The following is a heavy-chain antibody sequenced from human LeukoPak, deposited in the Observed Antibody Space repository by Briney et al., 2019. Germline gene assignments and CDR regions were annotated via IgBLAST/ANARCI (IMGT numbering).Heavy chain of an antibody. V-gene: IGHV4-39*01. CDR3: ARLGSAEAGSRYLDY. D-gene: IGHD6-13*01. Sequence: SETLSLTCTVSGGSISSSSYYWDWIRQPPGKGLEWIGSIYYSGSTYYNLSLKSRVTISIDTSKSQFSLKLTSVIAEDTAVYYCARLGSAEAGSRYLDYWGQGTLVTVSS. CDR1: GGSISSSSYY. CDR2: IYYSGST. J-gene: IGHJ4*02.